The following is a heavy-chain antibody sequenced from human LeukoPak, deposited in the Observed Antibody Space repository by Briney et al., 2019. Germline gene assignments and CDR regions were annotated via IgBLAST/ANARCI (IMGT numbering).Heavy chain of an antibody. CDR2: IRYDGSNK. Sequence: GGSLRLSCAASGFTFSSYGMEWVRQAPGKGREWGAFIRYDGSNKYYADSVKGRFTISTDTSKNTLYLQMNSLRAGDTSVYYCAKAEQGGSGAYYNVYYFDYWGQGTLVTVSS. CDR1: GFTFSSYG. CDR3: AKAEQGGSGAYYNVYYFDY. J-gene: IGHJ4*02. V-gene: IGHV3-30*02. D-gene: IGHD3-10*01.